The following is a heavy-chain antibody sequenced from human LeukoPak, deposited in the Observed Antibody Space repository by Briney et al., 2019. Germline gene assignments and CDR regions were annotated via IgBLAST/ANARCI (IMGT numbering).Heavy chain of an antibody. J-gene: IGHJ4*02. D-gene: IGHD6-13*01. Sequence: GGSPRLSCAASGFTFSSYAMSWVRQAPGKGLEWVSAISGSGGSTYYADSVKGRFTISRDNAKNSLYLHMNSLRAEDTAVYYCARVHHSSSWGTDDCWGQGTLVTVSS. CDR2: ISGSGGST. CDR3: ARVHHSSSWGTDDC. V-gene: IGHV3-23*01. CDR1: GFTFSSYA.